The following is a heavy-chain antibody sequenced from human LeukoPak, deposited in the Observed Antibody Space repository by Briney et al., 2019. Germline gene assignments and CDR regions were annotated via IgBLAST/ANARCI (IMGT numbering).Heavy chain of an antibody. CDR3: ARDNLDSNWNGGVYDY. V-gene: IGHV3-7*04. CDR2: INQDGSQK. J-gene: IGHJ4*02. CDR1: GFNFSSYW. D-gene: IGHD1-1*01. Sequence: KAGGSLRLSCAASGFNFSSYWMTWFRQAPGKRLEWVANINQDGSQKVYVDSVKGRLTISRDNAKNSLYLQMSSLRAEDTAVYYCARDNLDSNWNGGVYDYWGQGTLVTVSS.